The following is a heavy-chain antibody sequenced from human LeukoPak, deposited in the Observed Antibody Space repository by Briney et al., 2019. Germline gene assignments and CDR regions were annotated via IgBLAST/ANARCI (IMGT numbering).Heavy chain of an antibody. D-gene: IGHD1-26*01. V-gene: IGHV3-30*01. CDR3: ARDSGSYSYYFDY. J-gene: IGHJ4*02. CDR1: GFTFSSYA. Sequence: PGRSLRLSCAASGFTFSSYAMHWVRQAPGKGLEWVAVISYDGSNKYYADSVKGRFTISRDNSKNTLYLQMNSLRAEDTAVYYCARDSGSYSYYFDYWGLGTLVTVSS. CDR2: ISYDGSNK.